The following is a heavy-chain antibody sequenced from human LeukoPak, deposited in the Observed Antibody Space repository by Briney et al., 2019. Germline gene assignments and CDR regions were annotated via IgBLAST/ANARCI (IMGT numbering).Heavy chain of an antibody. Sequence: GGSLRLSCAASGFTFSSYAMSWVRQAPGKGLEWVSAISGSGGSTYYADSVKGRFTISRDNSKNTLYLQMNSLRAEDTAVYYCAKDGGSWYVGYYFDYWGQGTLVTVSS. CDR3: AKDGGSWYVGYYFDY. V-gene: IGHV3-23*01. CDR2: ISGSGGST. CDR1: GFTFSSYA. D-gene: IGHD6-13*01. J-gene: IGHJ4*02.